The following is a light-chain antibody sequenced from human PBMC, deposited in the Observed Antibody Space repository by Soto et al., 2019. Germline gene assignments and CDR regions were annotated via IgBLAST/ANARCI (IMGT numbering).Light chain of an antibody. V-gene: IGKV1-39*01. CDR2: AAS. J-gene: IGKJ1*01. CDR1: QSVTNY. Sequence: DIQMTQSPSFLSASVGGRVTITCRASQSVTNYLNWYQQKPGKAPTLLIFAASSLQSGVPSRFSGSASETDFTLTVTNLQPEDFATYYCQQSDSLPPTFGQGTKVEI. CDR3: QQSDSLPPT.